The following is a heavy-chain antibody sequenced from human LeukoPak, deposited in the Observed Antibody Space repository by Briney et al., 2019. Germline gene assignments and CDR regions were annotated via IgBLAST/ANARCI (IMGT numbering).Heavy chain of an antibody. Sequence: PGGSLRLSCAASGFTFSSYAMNWVRQAPGMGLEWVSGISGSGSSTYYADSVKGRFSISRDNSKNTLYLQMNSLRAEDTAVYYCASGGSSWSIDYWGQGTLVTVSS. J-gene: IGHJ4*02. CDR2: ISGSGSST. V-gene: IGHV3-23*01. CDR1: GFTFSSYA. CDR3: ASGGSSWSIDY. D-gene: IGHD6-13*01.